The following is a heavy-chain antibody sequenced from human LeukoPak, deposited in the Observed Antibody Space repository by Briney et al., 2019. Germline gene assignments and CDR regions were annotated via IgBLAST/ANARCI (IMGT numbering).Heavy chain of an antibody. CDR2: FDPEDGET. CDR3: ATRLITIFGVVIPAFVY. CDR1: GYTFTGYY. D-gene: IGHD3-3*01. Sequence: ASVKVSCRASGYTFTGYYMHWVRQAPGKGLEWMGGFDPEDGETIYAQKFQGRVTMTEDTSTDTAYMELSSLRSEDTAVYYCATRLITIFGVVIPAFVYWGQGTLVTVSS. J-gene: IGHJ4*02. V-gene: IGHV1-24*01.